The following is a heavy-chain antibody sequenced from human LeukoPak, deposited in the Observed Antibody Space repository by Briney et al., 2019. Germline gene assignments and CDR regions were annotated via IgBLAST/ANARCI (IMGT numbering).Heavy chain of an antibody. CDR1: GYTFTGYY. Sequence: ASVKVSCKASGYTFTGYYMHWVRQAPGQGLEWMGWINPNSGGTNYAQKFQGRVTMTRDTSISTAYMELSRLRSDDTAVYYCARDYYYDSSGCRLDYWGQGTLVTVSS. J-gene: IGHJ4*02. D-gene: IGHD3-22*01. CDR2: INPNSGGT. V-gene: IGHV1-2*02. CDR3: ARDYYYDSSGCRLDY.